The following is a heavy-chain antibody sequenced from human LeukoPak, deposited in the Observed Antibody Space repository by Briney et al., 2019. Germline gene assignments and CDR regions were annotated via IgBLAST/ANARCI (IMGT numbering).Heavy chain of an antibody. CDR1: GFTFSSYS. D-gene: IGHD1-14*01. CDR2: ISSSSSTI. V-gene: IGHV3-48*04. J-gene: IGHJ5*02. CDR3: ARGNELIGRSNWFDP. Sequence: GGSLRLSCAASGFTFSSYSMNWVRQAPGKGLEWVSYISSSSSTIYYADSVKGRFTISRDNAKNSLYLQMNSLRAEDTAVYYCARGNELIGRSNWFDPWGQGTLVTVSS.